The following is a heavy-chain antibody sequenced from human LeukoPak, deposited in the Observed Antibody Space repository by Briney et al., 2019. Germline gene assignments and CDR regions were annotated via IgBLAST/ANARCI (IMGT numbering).Heavy chain of an antibody. D-gene: IGHD5/OR15-5a*01. J-gene: IGHJ3*02. CDR1: GFTFSSYA. CDR3: AKSVLRLDDAFDI. Sequence: PGGSLRLSCAASGFTFSSYAMSWARQAPGKGLEWVSTIAGSRGSTYYADSAKGRFTISRDNSKNTLYLQMNSLRAEDTAVYYCAKSVLRLDDAFDIWGQGTMVAVSS. CDR2: IAGSRGST. V-gene: IGHV3-23*01.